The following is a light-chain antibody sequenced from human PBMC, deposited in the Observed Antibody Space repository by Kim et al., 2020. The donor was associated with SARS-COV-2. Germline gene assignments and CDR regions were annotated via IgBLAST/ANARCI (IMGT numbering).Light chain of an antibody. CDR2: DNN. J-gene: IGLJ3*02. CDR1: SSNIGNNY. V-gene: IGLV1-51*01. Sequence: GQKVTISCSGSSSNIGNNYVSWYQQLPGTGPKLLIYDNNKRPSGIPDRFSGSKSGTSATLGITGLQTGDEADYYCGTWDSSLSAGVFGGGTQLTVL. CDR3: GTWDSSLSAGV.